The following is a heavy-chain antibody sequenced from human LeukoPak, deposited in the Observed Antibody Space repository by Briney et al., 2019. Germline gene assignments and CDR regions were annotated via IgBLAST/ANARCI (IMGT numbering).Heavy chain of an antibody. CDR2: ISAYNGNT. CDR3: ARVSSSWVFDY. D-gene: IGHD6-13*01. CDR1: GYTLTSYG. V-gene: IGHV1-18*01. J-gene: IGHJ4*02. Sequence: ASVKVSCKASGYTLTSYGISWVRQAPGQGLEWMGWISAYNGNTSYAQKLQGRVTMTTDTSTSTAYMELRSLRSDDTAVYYCARVSSSWVFDYWGQGTLVTVSS.